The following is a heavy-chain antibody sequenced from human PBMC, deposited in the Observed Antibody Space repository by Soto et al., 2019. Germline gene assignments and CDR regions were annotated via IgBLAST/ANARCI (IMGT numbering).Heavy chain of an antibody. CDR2: VNEYGSDS. Sequence: EVQLLESGGGLVQPGGSLRLSCVASGFTFSSSWMHWVRQAPGKGLVWVSRVNEYGSDSNYADSVKGRFTISRDNAKNTVYLQMNSLRAEDTAVYYCARVAVVTRGIDYWGQGTLVTVSS. CDR1: GFTFSSSW. CDR3: ARVAVVTRGIDY. J-gene: IGHJ4*02. D-gene: IGHD6-19*01. V-gene: IGHV3-74*02.